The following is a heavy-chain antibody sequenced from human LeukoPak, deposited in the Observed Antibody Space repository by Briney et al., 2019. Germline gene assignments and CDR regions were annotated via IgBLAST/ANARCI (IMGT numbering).Heavy chain of an antibody. Sequence: SETLSLTCTVSGGSISSGGYYWSWLRQHPGKGLEWIGYIYYSGSTYYNPSLKSRVTISVDTSKNQFSLKLSSVTAADTAVYYCARRALVVVPAASPEDYWYFDLWGRGTQVTVSS. CDR1: GGSISSGGYY. CDR3: ARRALVVVPAASPEDYWYFDL. D-gene: IGHD2-2*01. CDR2: IYYSGST. J-gene: IGHJ2*01. V-gene: IGHV4-31*03.